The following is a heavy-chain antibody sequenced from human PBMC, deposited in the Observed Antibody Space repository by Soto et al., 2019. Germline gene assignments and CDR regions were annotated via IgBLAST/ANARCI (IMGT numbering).Heavy chain of an antibody. Sequence: EVQLVESGGGLVKPGGSLRLSCAASGFTFSNAWLNWVRQAPGKGLEWVCHIKSKTDGGTTDYAAPVKGRFTISRDDSKNTLYLQMNSLKTEDTAVYYCTTEPTGEARYWGQGTLVTVAS. CDR3: TTEPTGEARY. J-gene: IGHJ4*02. CDR1: GFTFSNAW. CDR2: IKSKTDGGTT. V-gene: IGHV3-15*07. D-gene: IGHD7-27*01.